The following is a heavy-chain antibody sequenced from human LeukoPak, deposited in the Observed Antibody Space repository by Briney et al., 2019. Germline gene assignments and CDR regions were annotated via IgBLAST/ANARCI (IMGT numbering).Heavy chain of an antibody. D-gene: IGHD3-10*01. CDR3: ARGYYGSGSYYYY. CDR1: GVSISNSNSY. J-gene: IGHJ4*02. Sequence: MSSETLSLTCTVSGVSISNSNSYWGWIRQPPGKGLEWIGSIYYSGNTYYNASLKSQVSISIDTSKNQFSLKLSSVTAADTAVYYCARGYYGSGSYYYYWGQGTLVTVSS. CDR2: IYYSGNT. V-gene: IGHV4-39*07.